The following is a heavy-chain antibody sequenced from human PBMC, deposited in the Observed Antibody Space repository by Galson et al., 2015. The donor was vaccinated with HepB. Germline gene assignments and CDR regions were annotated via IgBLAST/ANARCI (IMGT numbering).Heavy chain of an antibody. CDR1: GYTFTSYD. J-gene: IGHJ4*02. Sequence: SVKVSCKASGYTFTSYDINWVRQATGQGLEWMGWMNPNSGNTGYAQKFQGRVTMTRNTSISTAYMELSSPRSEDTAVYYCARAYRIAAPGMDYWGQGTLVTVSS. CDR2: MNPNSGNT. CDR3: ARAYRIAAPGMDY. V-gene: IGHV1-8*01. D-gene: IGHD6-6*01.